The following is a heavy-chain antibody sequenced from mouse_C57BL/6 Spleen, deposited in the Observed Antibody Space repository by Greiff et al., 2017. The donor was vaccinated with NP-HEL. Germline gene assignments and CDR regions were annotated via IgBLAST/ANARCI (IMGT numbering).Heavy chain of an antibody. CDR1: GFTFSSYA. Sequence: EVHLVESGGGLVKPGGSLKLSCAASGFTFSSYAMSWVRQTPEKRLEWVATISDGGSYTYYPDNVKGRFTISRDNAKNNLYLQMSHLKSEDTAMYYCARDSPIYYGNPAQFAYWGQGTLVTVSA. CDR2: ISDGGSYT. D-gene: IGHD2-1*01. CDR3: ARDSPIYYGNPAQFAY. J-gene: IGHJ3*01. V-gene: IGHV5-4*01.